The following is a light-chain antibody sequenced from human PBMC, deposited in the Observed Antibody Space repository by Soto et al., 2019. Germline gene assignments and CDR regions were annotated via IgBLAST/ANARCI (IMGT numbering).Light chain of an antibody. CDR3: QQYNNWPMYT. Sequence: ELVMTQSQATLSVPPGERATLSCRASRSVTSNLAWSQQKPGQAPRLLIYGESTRATGIPARFSGSGSGTEFTLTISSLQSEDFAVYYCQQYNNWPMYTFGQGTKLEIK. J-gene: IGKJ2*01. CDR1: RSVTSN. V-gene: IGKV3-15*01. CDR2: GES.